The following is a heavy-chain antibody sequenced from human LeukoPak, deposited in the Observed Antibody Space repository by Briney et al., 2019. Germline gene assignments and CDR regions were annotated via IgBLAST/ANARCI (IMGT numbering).Heavy chain of an antibody. CDR2: IYYSGST. D-gene: IGHD3-22*01. CDR3: ARHRGSGYHRFDY. Sequence: MASETLSLTCTVSGGSISSYYWSWIRQPPGKGLEWIGYIYYSGSTNYNPSLKSRVTISVDTSKNQFSLKLSSVTAADTAVYYCARHRGSGYHRFDYWGQGTLVTVSS. CDR1: GGSISSYY. J-gene: IGHJ4*02. V-gene: IGHV4-59*08.